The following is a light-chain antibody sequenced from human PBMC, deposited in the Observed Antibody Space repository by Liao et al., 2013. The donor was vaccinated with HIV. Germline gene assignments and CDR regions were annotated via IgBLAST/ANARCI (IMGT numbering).Light chain of an antibody. J-gene: IGLJ3*02. V-gene: IGLV3-21*04. Sequence: SYELTQPPSVSVAPGKTARITCGGNNIGSKSVHWYQQKPGQAPVLVIYYDSDRPSGIPARFTGSNSGNTATLTISGVEAGDEADYYCQVWDSSSDHWVFGGGTKLTVL. CDR1: NIGSKS. CDR2: YDS. CDR3: QVWDSSSDHWV.